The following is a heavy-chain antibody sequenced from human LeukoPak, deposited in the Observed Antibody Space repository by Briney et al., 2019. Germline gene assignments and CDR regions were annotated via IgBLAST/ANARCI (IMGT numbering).Heavy chain of an antibody. CDR1: GGTFSSYA. CDR3: ATLAVAGTLGDY. D-gene: IGHD6-19*01. CDR2: IIPIFGTA. Sequence: ASVNVSCKASGGTFSSYAISWVRQAPGQGLEWMGGIIPIFGTANYAQKFQGRVTITADESTSTAYMELSSLRSEDTAVYYCATLAVAGTLGDYWGQGTLVTVSS. V-gene: IGHV1-69*13. J-gene: IGHJ4*02.